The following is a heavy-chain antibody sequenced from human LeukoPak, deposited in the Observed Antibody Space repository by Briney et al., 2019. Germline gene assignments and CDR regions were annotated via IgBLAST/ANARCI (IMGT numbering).Heavy chain of an antibody. V-gene: IGHV4-34*01. CDR1: GGSFSGYY. J-gene: IGHJ4*02. D-gene: IGHD2-2*01. CDR3: ARDLGYCSSTSCRDGIDY. Sequence: KPSETLSLTCAVYGGSFSGYYWSWIRQPPGKGMEWIGESNHSGSTNYNPSLKSRVTISVDTSKNQFSLKLSSVTAADTAVYYCARDLGYCSSTSCRDGIDYWGQGTLVTVSS. CDR2: SNHSGST.